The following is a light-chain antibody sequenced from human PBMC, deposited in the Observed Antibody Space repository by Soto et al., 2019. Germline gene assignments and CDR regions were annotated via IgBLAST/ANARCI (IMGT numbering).Light chain of an antibody. J-gene: IGKJ1*01. CDR1: QGISSY. CDR3: QQLNTYPPWT. V-gene: IGKV1-9*01. Sequence: DIQLTQSPSFLSASVGDRVTITCRASQGISSYLAWYQQKPGKAPELLIYAASTLQSGVPSRFSGSGSGTDFTLTISSLQPEDSATYYCQQLNTYPPWTFGQGTKVEIE. CDR2: AAS.